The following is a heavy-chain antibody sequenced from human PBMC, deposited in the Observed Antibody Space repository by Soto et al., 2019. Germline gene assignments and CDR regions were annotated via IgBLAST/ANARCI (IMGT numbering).Heavy chain of an antibody. D-gene: IGHD6-19*01. J-gene: IGHJ4*02. CDR2: IYYSGST. CDR3: ARVAGPLSSRPPNDY. Sequence: QLQLQESGPGLVKPSETLSLTCTVSGGSISSSSYYWGWIRQPPGKGLEWIGSIYYSGSTYYNPSLKSRVTISVDTSKNQFSLKLSSVTAADTAVYYCARVAGPLSSRPPNDYWGQGTLVTVSS. V-gene: IGHV4-39*01. CDR1: GGSISSSSYY.